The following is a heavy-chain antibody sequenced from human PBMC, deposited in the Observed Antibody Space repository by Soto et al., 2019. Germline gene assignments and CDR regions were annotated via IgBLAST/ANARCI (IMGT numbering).Heavy chain of an antibody. V-gene: IGHV3-48*01. Sequence: EVQLVESGGGLVQPGGSLRLSCAASGFTFRNYNMNWVRQAPGKGLEWLSYISGASGTIYYADSMQGRFTISRDNAKNSLYLQMNSLRGKDTAMYYCARYCGYGYGMDFWGQGTTVTVFS. CDR1: GFTFRNYN. CDR3: ARYCGYGYGMDF. CDR2: ISGASGTI. J-gene: IGHJ6*02. D-gene: IGHD2-15*01.